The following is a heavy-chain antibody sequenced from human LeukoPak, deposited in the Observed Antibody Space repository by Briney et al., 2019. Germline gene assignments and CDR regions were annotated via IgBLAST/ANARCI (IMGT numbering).Heavy chain of an antibody. V-gene: IGHV3-30*02. J-gene: IGHJ6*02. CDR3: ARDEGAAAEYYYYYGMDV. Sequence: PGGSLRLSCAASGFTFSTSAMHWVRQAPGKGLEWVAFIKFDGSNKYYADSVKGRFTISRDNSKNSLYLQMNSLRAEDTAVYYCARDEGAAAEYYYYYGMDVWGQGTTVTVSS. D-gene: IGHD6-13*01. CDR2: IKFDGSNK. CDR1: GFTFSTSA.